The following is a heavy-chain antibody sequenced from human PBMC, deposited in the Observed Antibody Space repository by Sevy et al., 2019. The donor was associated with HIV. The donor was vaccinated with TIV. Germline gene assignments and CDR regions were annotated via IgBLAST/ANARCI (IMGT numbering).Heavy chain of an antibody. CDR2: ISGSGGST. D-gene: IGHD3-22*01. CDR1: GFTFSSYA. J-gene: IGHJ1*01. CDR3: ATQQKAYYYDSSGYYGSEYFQH. V-gene: IGHV3-23*01. Sequence: GGSLRLSCAASGFTFSSYAMSWVRQAPGKGLEWVSAISGSGGSTYYADSVKGRFTISRDISKNTRYLQMNSLRAEDTAVYYCATQQKAYYYDSSGYYGSEYFQHWGQGTLVTVSS.